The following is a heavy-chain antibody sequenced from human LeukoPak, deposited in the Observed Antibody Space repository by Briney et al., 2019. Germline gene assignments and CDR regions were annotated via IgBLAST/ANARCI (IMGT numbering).Heavy chain of an antibody. CDR3: ARAHYFDSSAYYDC. CDR1: GFTFSSYE. Sequence: PRGSRRLSCAASGFTFSSYEMNWVSQAPGKGLEWISYISSSGGTIYNADSVRGRFTISRDNAKNSLYLQMNSLRVDDTAVYYCARAHYFDSSAYYDCWGQGTLGTVSS. J-gene: IGHJ4*02. CDR2: ISSSGGTI. D-gene: IGHD3-22*01. V-gene: IGHV3-48*03.